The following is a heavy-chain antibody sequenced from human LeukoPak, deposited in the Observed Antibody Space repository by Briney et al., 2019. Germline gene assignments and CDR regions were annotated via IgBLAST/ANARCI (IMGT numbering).Heavy chain of an antibody. CDR2: VYESGTT. J-gene: IGHJ4*02. V-gene: IGHV4-34*01. CDR3: ARGAWATRLGS. Sequence: SETLSLTCAVYGESLNSYYWSWVRQPPGEGLEWIGEVYESGTTKYNPSLKSRVTISMVPSKQQFSLSLNSVTAADTAVYYCARGAWATRLGSWGLGTPVIVSS. CDR1: GESLNSYY. D-gene: IGHD2-15*01.